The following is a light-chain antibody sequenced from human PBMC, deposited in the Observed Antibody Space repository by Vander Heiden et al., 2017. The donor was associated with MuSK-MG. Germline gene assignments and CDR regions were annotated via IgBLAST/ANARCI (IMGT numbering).Light chain of an antibody. Sequence: DIQMTQSPSSLSASVGDRVTITCRASQSISRNLSWYQQKPGKAPQLLIYGASSLHSGVPSRFSGSGSGTDFTLTISRLQAEDFATYYCQQSDNLPLTFGGGTKVDI. CDR3: QQSDNLPLT. CDR1: QSISRN. V-gene: IGKV1-39*01. J-gene: IGKJ4*01. CDR2: GAS.